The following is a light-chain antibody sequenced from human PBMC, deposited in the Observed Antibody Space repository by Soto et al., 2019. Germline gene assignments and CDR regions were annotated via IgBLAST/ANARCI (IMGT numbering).Light chain of an antibody. Sequence: EIVLTQSPRTLSLSPWERATVCCRASQSVSNNYLAWYQQKPGQAPRLLIYGASNRATGIPDRFSGSGSGTDFTLTISRLEPEDFAVYYCQQYGSSGTFGQGTRLEIK. CDR2: GAS. J-gene: IGKJ5*01. CDR3: QQYGSSGT. V-gene: IGKV3-20*01. CDR1: QSVSNNY.